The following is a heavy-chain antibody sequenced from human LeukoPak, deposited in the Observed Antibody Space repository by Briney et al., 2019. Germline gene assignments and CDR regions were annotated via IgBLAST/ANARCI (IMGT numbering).Heavy chain of an antibody. Sequence: SETLSLTCTVSGYSISSGYFWGWIRQPPGKGLEWVGTIFHSGNTYYNPSLKSRVTISVDTSKNQFSLKLSSVTAADTAVYYCARGGVEYYDFWSGYYRTRVVRYNWFDPWGQGTLVTVSS. CDR3: ARGGVEYYDFWSGYYRTRVVRYNWFDP. CDR1: GYSISSGYF. V-gene: IGHV4-38-2*02. CDR2: IFHSGNT. J-gene: IGHJ5*02. D-gene: IGHD3-3*01.